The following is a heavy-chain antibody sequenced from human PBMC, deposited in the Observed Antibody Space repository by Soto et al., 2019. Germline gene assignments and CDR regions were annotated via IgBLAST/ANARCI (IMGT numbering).Heavy chain of an antibody. CDR3: ARETDFEGIAAAGTGGYYGMDV. D-gene: IGHD6-13*01. CDR2: MNPNSGNT. Sequence: QVQLVQSGAEVKKPGASVKVSCKASGYTFTSYDINWVRQATGQGLEWMGWMNPNSGNTGYAQKFQGRVTMTRNTSISTAYMELSSLRSEDTAVYYCARETDFEGIAAAGTGGYYGMDVWGQGTTVTVSS. V-gene: IGHV1-8*01. J-gene: IGHJ6*02. CDR1: GYTFTSYD.